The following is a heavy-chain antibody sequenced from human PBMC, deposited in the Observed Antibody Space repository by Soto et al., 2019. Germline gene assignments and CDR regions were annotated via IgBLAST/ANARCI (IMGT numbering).Heavy chain of an antibody. CDR2: ISYDGSNK. CDR1: GFTFSSYG. CDR3: AKDQGVLRFLEWLFDY. V-gene: IGHV3-30*18. D-gene: IGHD3-3*01. Sequence: GGSLRLSCAASGFTFSSYGMHWVRQAPGKGLEWVAVISYDGSNKYYADSVKGRFTISRDNSKNTLYLQMNSLRAEDTAVYYCAKDQGVLRFLEWLFDYWGQGTLVTVSS. J-gene: IGHJ4*02.